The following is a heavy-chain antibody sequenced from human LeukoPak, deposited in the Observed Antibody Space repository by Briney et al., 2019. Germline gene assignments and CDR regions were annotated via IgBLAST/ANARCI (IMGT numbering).Heavy chain of an antibody. Sequence: ASVKVSCKASGGTFSSYAISWVRQAPGQGLEWMGGIIPIFGTANYAQKFQGRATITADKSTSTAYMELSSLRSEDTAVYYCASRAVSPSGSYYLLDYWGQGTLVTVSS. CDR1: GGTFSSYA. CDR3: ASRAVSPSGSYYLLDY. J-gene: IGHJ4*02. D-gene: IGHD3-10*01. CDR2: IIPIFGTA. V-gene: IGHV1-69*06.